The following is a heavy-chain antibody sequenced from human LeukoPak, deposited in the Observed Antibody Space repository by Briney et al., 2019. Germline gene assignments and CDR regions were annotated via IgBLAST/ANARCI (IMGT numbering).Heavy chain of an antibody. D-gene: IGHD7-27*01. CDR1: GFTVSSNY. CDR3: ARGRLLGNHYYYGMDV. V-gene: IGHV3-53*01. CDR2: IYSGGST. J-gene: IGHJ6*02. Sequence: GSLRLSCAASGFTVSSNYMSWVRQAPGKGLEWVSVIYSGGSTYYADSVKGRFTISRDNSKNTLYLQMNSLRAEDTAVYYCARGRLLGNHYYYGMDVWGQGTTVTVSS.